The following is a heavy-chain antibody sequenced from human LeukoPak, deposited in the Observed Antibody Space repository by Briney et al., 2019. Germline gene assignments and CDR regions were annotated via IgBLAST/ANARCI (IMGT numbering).Heavy chain of an antibody. CDR2: IYYTGST. CDR3: ARDPTPGMYYFDY. D-gene: IGHD4-11*01. J-gene: IGHJ4*02. CDR1: GDSINTGGDF. V-gene: IGHV4-31*03. Sequence: PAEPQSLTCTVSGDSINTGGDFWTWIRQHPGKGLEWIGYIYYTGSTYYNPSLKSRPAISLDTSKNRFSLRLSSVTAADTAVYYCARDPTPGMYYFDYWGQGNLVTVSS.